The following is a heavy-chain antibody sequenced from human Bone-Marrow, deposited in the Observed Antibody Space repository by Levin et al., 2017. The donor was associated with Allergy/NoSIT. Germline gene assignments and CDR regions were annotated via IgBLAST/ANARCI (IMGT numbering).Heavy chain of an antibody. D-gene: IGHD6-6*01. J-gene: IGHJ5*02. CDR3: ARDLRKYSSPPGWFDP. V-gene: IGHV3-21*01. CDR1: GFTFSSYS. Sequence: GESLKISCAASGFTFSSYSMNWVRQAPGKGLEWVSSISSSSSYIYYADSVKGRFTISRDNAKNSLYLQMNSLRAEDTAVYYCARDLRKYSSPPGWFDPWGQGTLVTVSS. CDR2: ISSSSSYI.